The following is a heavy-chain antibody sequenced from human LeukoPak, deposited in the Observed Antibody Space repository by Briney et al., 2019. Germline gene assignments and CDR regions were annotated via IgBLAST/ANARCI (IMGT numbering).Heavy chain of an antibody. CDR2: IYYSGST. V-gene: IGHV4-59*01. Sequence: SETLSLTCTVSGGSISSYYRSWIRQPPGKGLEWIGYIYYSGSTNYNPSLKSRVTISVDTSKNQFSLKLSSVTAADTAVYYRARGGQLLLPYYFDYWGQGTLVTVSS. CDR1: GGSISSYY. CDR3: ARGGQLLLPYYFDY. D-gene: IGHD2-2*01. J-gene: IGHJ4*02.